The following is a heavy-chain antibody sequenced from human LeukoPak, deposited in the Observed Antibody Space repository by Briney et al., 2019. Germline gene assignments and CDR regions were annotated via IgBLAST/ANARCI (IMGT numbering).Heavy chain of an antibody. J-gene: IGHJ5*02. V-gene: IGHV3-23*01. CDR3: AKGLRTDTWFDP. Sequence: GGSLRLSCAASGFTFSNYGMSWVRQAPGKGLKWVSSISGGSNATDYADSVKGRFTISRDNSKNMLSLQMNALRAEDTAVYYCAKGLRTDTWFDPWGQGTLVTVSS. CDR2: ISGGSNAT. CDR1: GFTFSNYG. D-gene: IGHD2-21*02.